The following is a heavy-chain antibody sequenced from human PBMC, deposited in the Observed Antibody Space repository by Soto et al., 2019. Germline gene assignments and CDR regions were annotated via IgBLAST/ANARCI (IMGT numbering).Heavy chain of an antibody. CDR1: GYSFRNYR. CDR3: ARHFYDASDYQGEAY. J-gene: IGHJ4*02. D-gene: IGHD3-22*01. V-gene: IGHV5-10-1*01. CDR2: IHPGDSST. Sequence: PGESLKISCPGSGYSFRNYRISWVRQVPGKGLEWMGRIHPGDSSTNYSPSFHGHVVFSVDKSTNTAYLQWSSLKASDTAIYYCARHFYDASDYQGEAYRGQGTLVTVSS.